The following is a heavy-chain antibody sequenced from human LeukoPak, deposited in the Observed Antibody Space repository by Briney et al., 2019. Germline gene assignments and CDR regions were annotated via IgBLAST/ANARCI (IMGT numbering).Heavy chain of an antibody. J-gene: IGHJ5*02. CDR1: GGSISSYY. D-gene: IGHD1-26*01. Sequence: SETLSLTCTVSGGSISSYYWSWIRQPPGKGLEWIGYIYYSGSTSYNPSLKSRVNISVDTSKNQFSLKLSSVTAADTAVYYCARRTYSWANWFDPWGQGTLVTVSS. CDR3: ARRTYSWANWFDP. V-gene: IGHV4-59*08. CDR2: IYYSGST.